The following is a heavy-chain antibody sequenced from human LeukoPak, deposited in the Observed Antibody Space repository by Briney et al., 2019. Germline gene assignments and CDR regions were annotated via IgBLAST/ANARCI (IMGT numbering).Heavy chain of an antibody. V-gene: IGHV4-59*08. CDR3: ARHGPLYEYFYYNMDV. J-gene: IGHJ6*02. D-gene: IGHD5/OR15-5a*01. CDR2: IYYSGDT. CDR1: GDSISSYY. Sequence: SETLSLTCSVSGDSISSYYWSWIRQPPGKGLEWIGYIYYSGDTDYNPSLKSRVTISVDTSKNQFSLKLSSVTAADTAVYYCARHGPLYEYFYYNMDVWSQGTTVTVSS.